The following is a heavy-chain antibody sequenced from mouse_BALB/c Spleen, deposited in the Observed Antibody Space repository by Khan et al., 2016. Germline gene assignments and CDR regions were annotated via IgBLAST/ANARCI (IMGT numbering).Heavy chain of an antibody. J-gene: IGHJ3*01. V-gene: IGHV1-9*01. D-gene: IGHD2-2*01. CDR3: ARIYFGYDVAWFAY. Sequence: QVQLQQSGTELMKPGASVKISCKATGYTISSYWIEWVKQRPGHGLEWIGEILPGSGNTNYNEKFKGKATFTADTSSNTAYMQLSSLTSEDSAVSYCARIYFGYDVAWFAYWGQGTLVTVSA. CDR2: ILPGSGNT. CDR1: GYTISSYW.